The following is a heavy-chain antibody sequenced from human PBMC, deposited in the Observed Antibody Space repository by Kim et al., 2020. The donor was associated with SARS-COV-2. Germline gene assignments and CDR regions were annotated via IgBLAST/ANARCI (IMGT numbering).Heavy chain of an antibody. D-gene: IGHD3-10*01. V-gene: IGHV1-58*01. Sequence: KFQERVTITRDVSTSTAYMELSSLRSEDTAVYYCAADVSGSGSYYDAFDIWGQGTMVTVSS. CDR3: AADVSGSGSYYDAFDI. J-gene: IGHJ3*02.